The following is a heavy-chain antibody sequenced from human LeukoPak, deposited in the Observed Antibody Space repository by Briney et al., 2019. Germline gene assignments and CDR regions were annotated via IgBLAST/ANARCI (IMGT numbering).Heavy chain of an antibody. CDR1: GFTFCNCA. CDR3: ARERYFDY. V-gene: IGHV3-23*01. Sequence: GSLKLSCAASGFTFCNCAMSWVRQAPGKGLEWVSTISGGGRSTDYADSVKGLFTISRDNSKNTLYLQMNSLRAEDTAVYYCARERYFDYWGQGTLVTVSS. J-gene: IGHJ4*02. CDR2: ISGGGRST.